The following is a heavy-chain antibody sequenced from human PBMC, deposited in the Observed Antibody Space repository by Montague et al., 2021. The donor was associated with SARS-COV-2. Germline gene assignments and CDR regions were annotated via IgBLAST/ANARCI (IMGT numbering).Heavy chain of an antibody. CDR1: GLSLNTRRVC. J-gene: IGHJ3*02. D-gene: IGHD1-26*01. CDR3: AHRRGLLLSDAFDI. V-gene: IGHV2-5*08. Sequence: VKPTQTLVLTCSLSGLSLNTRRVCVSWIRQPPGKALEWLALIYWDDDKRYSPSLKSRLTITKDTSKNQVVLTMTNMDPVDTATYYCAHRRGLLLSDAFDIWGQGTMVTVSS. CDR2: IYWDDDK.